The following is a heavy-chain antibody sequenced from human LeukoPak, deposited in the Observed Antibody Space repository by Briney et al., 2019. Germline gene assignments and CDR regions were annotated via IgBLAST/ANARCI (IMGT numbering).Heavy chain of an antibody. CDR1: GGSISSRSYY. V-gene: IGHV4-39*07. J-gene: IGHJ6*03. CDR3: ARLSGRSSRGHHYYYYYMDV. CDR2: INHSGST. D-gene: IGHD6-13*01. Sequence: SETLSLTCTVSGGSISSRSYYWGWIRQPPGKGLEWIGEINHSGSTNYNPSLKSRVTISVDTSKNQFSLKLSSVTAADTAVYYYARLSGRSSRGHHYYYYYMDVWGKGTTVTISS.